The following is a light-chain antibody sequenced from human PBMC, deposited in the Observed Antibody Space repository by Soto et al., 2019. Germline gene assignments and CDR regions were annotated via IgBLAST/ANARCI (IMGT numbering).Light chain of an antibody. CDR3: ATWDDRLTAGV. CDR1: NSNIGSNA. CDR2: YND. V-gene: IGLV1-36*01. J-gene: IGLJ3*02. Sequence: QPVLTQSPSVSGAPRPSVNISCSGNNSNIGSNAVHWYQQLPGKAPKLLMYYNDMLPSGVSDRFSGSKSGTSASLAISGLQSEDEGDYYCATWDDRLTAGVFGGGTTLTVL.